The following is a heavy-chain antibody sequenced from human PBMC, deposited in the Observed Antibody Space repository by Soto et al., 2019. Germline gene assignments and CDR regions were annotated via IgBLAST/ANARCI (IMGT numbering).Heavy chain of an antibody. Sequence: SVKVARKVSGYGITELSVHRVRQAHGKGLEWMGGFDPEDGETIYAQKFQGRVTMTEDTSTDTAYMELSSLRSEDTAVYYCATAITMVRGAPDTWFDPWGQGPLVTVSS. CDR3: ATAITMVRGAPDTWFDP. J-gene: IGHJ5*02. V-gene: IGHV1-24*01. CDR1: GYGITELS. D-gene: IGHD3-10*01. CDR2: FDPEDGET.